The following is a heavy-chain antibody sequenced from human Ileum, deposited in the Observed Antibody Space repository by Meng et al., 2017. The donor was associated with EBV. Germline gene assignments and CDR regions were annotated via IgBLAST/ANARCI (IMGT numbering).Heavy chain of an antibody. Sequence: QVRLQQWGPGPLMPLETLALTCAVYGGSFNDYYWTWLRQPPGKGLEWIGEIDQSGYTKFNPSLSSRATISRDTSNNQFSLRLNSVTAADTALYYCARYGRCNGNSFYCFDPWGQGTLVTVSS. CDR3: ARYGRCNGNSFYCFDP. J-gene: IGHJ5*02. D-gene: IGHD4-23*01. V-gene: IGHV4-34*01. CDR2: IDQSGYT. CDR1: GGSFNDYY.